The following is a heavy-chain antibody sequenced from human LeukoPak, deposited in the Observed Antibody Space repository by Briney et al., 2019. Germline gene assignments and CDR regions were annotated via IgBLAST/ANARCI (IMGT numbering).Heavy chain of an antibody. J-gene: IGHJ4*02. CDR3: ARNRGQYMATISRPYDY. Sequence: SGGSLRLSCAASGFTFSSFEMNWVRQAPGKGLEWVSYISSSSSTISYADSVKGRFTISRDNAKNSLYLQMNTLTAEDTAIYYCARNRGQYMATISRPYDYWGQGTLVTVSS. D-gene: IGHD5-24*01. CDR1: GFTFSSFE. CDR2: ISSSSSTI. V-gene: IGHV3-48*03.